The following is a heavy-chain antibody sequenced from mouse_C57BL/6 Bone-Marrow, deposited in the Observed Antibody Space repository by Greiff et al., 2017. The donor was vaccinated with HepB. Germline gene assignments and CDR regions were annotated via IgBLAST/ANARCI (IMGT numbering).Heavy chain of an antibody. V-gene: IGHV5-12*01. CDR1: GFTFSDYY. J-gene: IGHJ3*01. D-gene: IGHD5-5*01. Sequence: EVQGVESGGGLVQPGGSLKLSCAASGFTFSDYYMYWVRQTPEKRLEWVAYISNGGGSTYYPDTVKGRYTISRDNAKNTLYLQMSRLKSEDTAMYYCARPYLWGQGTLVTVSA. CDR3: ARPYL. CDR2: ISNGGGST.